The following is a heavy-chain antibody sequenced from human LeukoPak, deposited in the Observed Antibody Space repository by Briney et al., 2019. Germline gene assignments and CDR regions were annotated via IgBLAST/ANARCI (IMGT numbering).Heavy chain of an antibody. Sequence: SETLSLTCTVSGYSISSGYYWGRIRQSPEKGLEWIGSIYHSGATYYNPSLKSRVTISVDTSKNQFSLKVTSVTAADTAVYYCARDLGMAGIAPVDYWGQGTLVTVSS. CDR3: ARDLGMAGIAPVDY. D-gene: IGHD6-19*01. V-gene: IGHV4-38-2*02. J-gene: IGHJ4*02. CDR1: GYSISSGYY. CDR2: IYHSGAT.